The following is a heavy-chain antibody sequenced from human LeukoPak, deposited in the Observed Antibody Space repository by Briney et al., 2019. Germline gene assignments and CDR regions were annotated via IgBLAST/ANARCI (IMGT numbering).Heavy chain of an antibody. Sequence: SETLSLTCAVYGGSFSGYYWSWIRQSPGKGLEWLGNIYYRGDSYYTPSLKRRLTISVDTSRNQFSLELRSVTAADTAIYYCVRDTVKPAYDILTGSLIGASNWGRGTLVTVSS. CDR2: IYYRGDS. J-gene: IGHJ4*02. V-gene: IGHV4-34*01. CDR1: GGSFSGYY. D-gene: IGHD3-9*01. CDR3: VRDTVKPAYDILTGSLIGASN.